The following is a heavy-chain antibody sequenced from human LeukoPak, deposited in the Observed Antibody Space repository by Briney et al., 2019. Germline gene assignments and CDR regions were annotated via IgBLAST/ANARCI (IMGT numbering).Heavy chain of an antibody. D-gene: IGHD2-15*01. CDR1: GGSISSYY. Sequence: SETLSLTCTVSGGSISSYYWSWIRQPPGKGLGWIGYIYYRGSTNYNPSLKSRVTISVDTSKNQFSLKLSSVTAADTAVYYCARESTPHYYYYGMDVWGQGTTVTVSS. V-gene: IGHV4-59*01. J-gene: IGHJ6*02. CDR2: IYYRGST. CDR3: ARESTPHYYYYGMDV.